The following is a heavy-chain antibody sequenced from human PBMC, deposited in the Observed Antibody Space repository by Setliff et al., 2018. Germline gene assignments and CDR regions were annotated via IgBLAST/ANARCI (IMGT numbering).Heavy chain of an antibody. D-gene: IGHD2-21*01. CDR2: ISKNGVYI. J-gene: IGHJ4*02. CDR1: GFTFSTYT. V-gene: IGHV3-21*01. Sequence: PGGSLRLSCAASGFTFSTYTMNWVRQAPGKGLEWVSSISKNGVYIYYADSVKGRFTISRDNTENSLFLQMNSLRAEDTAVYYCARSENYGATNCSPFDYWGQGTLVTVSS. CDR3: ARSENYGATNCSPFDY.